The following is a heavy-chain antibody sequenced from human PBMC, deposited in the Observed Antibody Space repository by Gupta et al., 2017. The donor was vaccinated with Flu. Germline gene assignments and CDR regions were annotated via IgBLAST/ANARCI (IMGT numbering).Heavy chain of an antibody. J-gene: IGHJ6*02. CDR3: AWGDGDYYYYGMDV. CDR2: IIPIFGTA. CDR1: GATFSSYA. Sequence: QVQLVQSGAEVKKPGSSVKVSCKASGATFSSYAISWVRQAPGQGLGWMGGIIPIFGTANYAQKFQGRVTITADKSTSTAYMELSSLRSEDTAVYYCAWGDGDYYYYGMDVWGQGTTVTVSS. D-gene: IGHD2-8*01. V-gene: IGHV1-69*06.